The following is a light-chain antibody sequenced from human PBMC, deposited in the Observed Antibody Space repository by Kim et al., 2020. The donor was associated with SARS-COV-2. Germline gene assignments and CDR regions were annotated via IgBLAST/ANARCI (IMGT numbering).Light chain of an antibody. V-gene: IGKV2-30*01. Sequence: DVVMTQSPVSLSVTLGQPASISCKSSQSLVYRDGHTYVNWFHQRPGKSPRRLIYRVFIGDSGVPDRFSGSGSGTDFTLKSSRVEAEYGSVYYGVQGTHWPETFGGGNKVDIK. CDR3: VQGTHWPET. CDR1: QSLVYRDGHTY. J-gene: IGKJ4*01. CDR2: RVF.